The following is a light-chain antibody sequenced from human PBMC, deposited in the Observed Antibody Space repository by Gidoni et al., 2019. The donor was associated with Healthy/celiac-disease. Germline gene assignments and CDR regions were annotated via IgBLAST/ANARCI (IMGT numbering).Light chain of an antibody. J-gene: IGLJ2*01. CDR2: QDS. CDR3: QAWDSSTEV. Sequence: SYELTQPPSVSVSPGQTASITCSGDKLGAKYACWYQQTPGQSPVLVIYQDSKRPSGIPERFSGSNSGNTATLTISGTQAMDEADYYCQAWDSSTEVFGGGTKLTVL. V-gene: IGLV3-1*01. CDR1: KLGAKY.